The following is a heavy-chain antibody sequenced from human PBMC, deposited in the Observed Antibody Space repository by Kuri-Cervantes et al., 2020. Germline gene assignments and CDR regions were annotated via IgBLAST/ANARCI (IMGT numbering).Heavy chain of an antibody. D-gene: IGHD2-2*01. CDR1: GFTFSDYY. Sequence: SLKISCAASGFTFSDYYMSWIRQAPGKGLEWVSYISSSSSTIYYADSVKGRFTISRDNAKNSLYLQMNSLRDEDTAVYYCARDRVVPAADAFISRGRGGMDVWGQGTTVTVSS. CDR3: ARDRVVPAADAFISRGRGGMDV. J-gene: IGHJ6*02. CDR2: ISSSSSTI. V-gene: IGHV3-11*04.